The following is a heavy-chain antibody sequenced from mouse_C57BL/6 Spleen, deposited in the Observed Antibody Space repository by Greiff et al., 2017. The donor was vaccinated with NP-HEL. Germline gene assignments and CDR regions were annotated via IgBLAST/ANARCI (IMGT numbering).Heavy chain of an antibody. D-gene: IGHD6-1*01. V-gene: IGHV1-26*01. Sequence: VQLQQSGPELVKPGASVKISCKASGYTFTDYYMNWVKQSHGKSLEWIGDINPNNGGTSYNQKFKGKATLTVDKSSSTAYMELRSLTSEDSAVYYCARRHRYFDYWGQGTTLTVSS. CDR3: ARRHRYFDY. CDR1: GYTFTDYY. CDR2: INPNNGGT. J-gene: IGHJ2*01.